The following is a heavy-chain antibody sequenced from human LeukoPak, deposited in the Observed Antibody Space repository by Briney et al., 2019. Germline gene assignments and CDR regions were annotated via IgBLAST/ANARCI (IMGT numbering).Heavy chain of an antibody. J-gene: IGHJ4*02. D-gene: IGHD3-10*01. Sequence: PGGSLRLSCAASGFTFSSYWMHWVRQAPGKGLEWVANIKQDGSEKYYVDSVKGRFTISRDNAKNSLYLQMNSLRAEDTAVYYCARDPGIGSDYYGSGSYHTDWGQGTLVTVSS. V-gene: IGHV3-7*01. CDR1: GFTFSSYW. CDR3: ARDPGIGSDYYGSGSYHTD. CDR2: IKQDGSEK.